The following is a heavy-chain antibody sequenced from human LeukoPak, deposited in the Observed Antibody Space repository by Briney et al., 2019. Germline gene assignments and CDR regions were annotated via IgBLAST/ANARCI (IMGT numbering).Heavy chain of an antibody. CDR3: ARLHTTSDGGYYYYMDV. CDR2: ISSSSSYI. V-gene: IGHV3-21*01. Sequence: GGSLRLSCAASGFTFSSYSMNWVRQAPGKGLEWVSSISSSSSYIYYADSVKGRFTISRDNAKNSLYLQMNSLRAEDTAVYYCARLHTTSDGGYYYYMDVWGQGTTVTVSS. J-gene: IGHJ6*03. CDR1: GFTFSSYS. D-gene: IGHD1-1*01.